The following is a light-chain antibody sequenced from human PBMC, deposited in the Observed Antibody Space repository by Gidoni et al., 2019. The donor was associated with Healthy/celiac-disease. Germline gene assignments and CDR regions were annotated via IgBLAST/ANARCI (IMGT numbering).Light chain of an antibody. CDR1: QDISNY. V-gene: IGKV1-33*01. Sequence: DIQMTQSPSSLSASVGDRVTITCQASQDISNYLNWYQQKPGKAPKLLIYDASNLETGVPSRFSGSGSGTDFTFTISRLHPEDIATYYCQQYDNLPGTFGPGTKVDIK. CDR2: DAS. CDR3: QQYDNLPGT. J-gene: IGKJ3*01.